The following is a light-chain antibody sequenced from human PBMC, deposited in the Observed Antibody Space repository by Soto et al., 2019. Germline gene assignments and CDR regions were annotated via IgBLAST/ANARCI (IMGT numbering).Light chain of an antibody. CDR3: QQRSNGLT. CDR2: DAS. Sequence: EIVLTQSPAMLSLSPGERATLSCRASQSVSSYLAWYQQKPGQAPRLLIYDASNRATGIPARFSGSGSGTDFTLTISSLEPEDFAVYYCQQRSNGLTFGGGTKVEIK. J-gene: IGKJ4*01. V-gene: IGKV3-11*01. CDR1: QSVSSY.